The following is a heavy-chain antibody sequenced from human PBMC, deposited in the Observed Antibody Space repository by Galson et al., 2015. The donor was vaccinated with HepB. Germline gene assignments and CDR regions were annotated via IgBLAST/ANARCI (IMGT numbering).Heavy chain of an antibody. Sequence: ETLSLTCAVYGGSFSGHYWSWIRQPPGKGLEWIGEINHSGSTNYNPSLKSRVTISVDTSKNQFSLKLSSVTAADTAVYYCARSGYLGRWYFDLWGRGTLVTVSS. V-gene: IGHV4-34*01. J-gene: IGHJ2*01. CDR1: GGSFSGHY. D-gene: IGHD3-3*01. CDR2: INHSGST. CDR3: ARSGYLGRWYFDL.